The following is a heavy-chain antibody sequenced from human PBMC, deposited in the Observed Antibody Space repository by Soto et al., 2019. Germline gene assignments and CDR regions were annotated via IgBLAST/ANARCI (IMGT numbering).Heavy chain of an antibody. Sequence: ASVKVSCKASGYTFTSYDINWVRQATGQGLEWMGWMNPNSGNTGYAQKFQGRVTMTRNTSISTAYMELSSLRSEDTAVYYCARFRGTVTPDYYYYYYMDVWGKGTTVTVSS. CDR3: ARFRGTVTPDYYYYYYMDV. J-gene: IGHJ6*03. V-gene: IGHV1-8*01. D-gene: IGHD4-17*01. CDR1: GYTFTSYD. CDR2: MNPNSGNT.